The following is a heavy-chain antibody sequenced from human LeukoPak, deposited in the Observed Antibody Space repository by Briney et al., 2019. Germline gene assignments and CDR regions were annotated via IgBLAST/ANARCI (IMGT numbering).Heavy chain of an antibody. Sequence: ASETLSLTCTVSGGSISSGDYYWSWIRQPPGKGLEWIGYIYYSGSTYYNPSLKSRVTISVDTSKNQFSLKLSSVTAADTAVYYCARDFRDNNNWWWFDPWGQGTLVTVSS. CDR3: ARDFRDNNNWWWFDP. J-gene: IGHJ5*02. D-gene: IGHD1-1*01. V-gene: IGHV4-30-4*01. CDR1: GGSISSGDYY. CDR2: IYYSGST.